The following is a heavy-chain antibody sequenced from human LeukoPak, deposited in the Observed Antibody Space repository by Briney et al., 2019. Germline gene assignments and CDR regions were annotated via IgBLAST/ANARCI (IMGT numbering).Heavy chain of an antibody. J-gene: IGHJ4*02. CDR1: GFTFSSCA. CDR3: AKDYSAIFGVVNYFHY. V-gene: IGHV3-30*18. D-gene: IGHD3-3*01. CDR2: ISYDGSHK. Sequence: GGSLRLSCAASGFTFSSCAMHWVRQAPGKGLEWVAVISYDGSHKYYADSVKGRFIISRDNSKNTVYLQMNSLRVEDTAVYYCAKDYSAIFGVVNYFHYWGQRSLVTVSS.